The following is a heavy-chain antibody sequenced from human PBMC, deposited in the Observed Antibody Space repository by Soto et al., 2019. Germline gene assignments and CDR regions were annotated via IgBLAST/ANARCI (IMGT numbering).Heavy chain of an antibody. CDR2: TYYRSKWYN. D-gene: IGHD6-19*01. V-gene: IGHV6-1*01. CDR1: GDSVSSNSAA. J-gene: IGHJ4*02. CDR3: ARDVRIAVAGRKYYFDY. Sequence: SHTLSLTCAISGDSVSSNSAAWNWIRQSPSRGLEWLGRTYYRSKWYNDYAVSVKSRITINPDTSKNQFSLQLNSVTPEDTAVYYCARDVRIAVAGRKYYFDYWGQGTLVTVSS.